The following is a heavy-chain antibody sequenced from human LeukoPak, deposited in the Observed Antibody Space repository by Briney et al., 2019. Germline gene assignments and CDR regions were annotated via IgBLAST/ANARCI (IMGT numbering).Heavy chain of an antibody. J-gene: IGHJ6*03. CDR3: ARGDRAAAGYRELVDRYRRGYYCYMDV. V-gene: IGHV4-34*01. Sequence: SETLSLTCAVYGGSFSGYYWSWIRQPPGKGLEWIGEINHSGSTNYNPSLKSRVTISVDTSKNQFSLKLSSVTAADTAVYYCARGDRAAAGYRELVDRYRRGYYCYMDVWGKGTTVTVSS. D-gene: IGHD6-13*01. CDR1: GGSFSGYY. CDR2: INHSGST.